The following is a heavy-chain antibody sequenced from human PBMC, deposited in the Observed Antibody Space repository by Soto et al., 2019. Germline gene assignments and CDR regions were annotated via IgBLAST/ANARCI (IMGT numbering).Heavy chain of an antibody. D-gene: IGHD1-26*01. CDR3: AKGYSGSYPGGADY. CDR1: GFSFSTYG. J-gene: IGHJ4*02. V-gene: IGHV3-30*18. Sequence: QVQLVESGGGVVQPGRSLRLSCSAAGFSFSTYGMHWVRQAPGKGLEWVAIILYDGSKGYYADSVKGRFTIYRDNSKNTLYMQLNSLRAEDTAVYYCAKGYSGSYPGGADYWGQGTLVTVSS. CDR2: ILYDGSKG.